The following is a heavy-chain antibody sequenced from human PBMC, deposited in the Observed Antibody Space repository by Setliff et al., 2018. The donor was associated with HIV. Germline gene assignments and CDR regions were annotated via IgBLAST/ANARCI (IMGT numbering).Heavy chain of an antibody. CDR3: ARGGGGARRVIGS. Sequence: GGSLRFSCAASGFTFSTYWMIWVRQAPGKGLEWVAKIKQDGTEKYYVDSVRGRSTISRDNANNSLYLQMSSLRAEDTAVYYCARGGGGARRVIGSWGQGALVTVSS. CDR1: GFTFSTYW. J-gene: IGHJ4*02. D-gene: IGHD6-6*01. CDR2: IKQDGTEK. V-gene: IGHV3-7*03.